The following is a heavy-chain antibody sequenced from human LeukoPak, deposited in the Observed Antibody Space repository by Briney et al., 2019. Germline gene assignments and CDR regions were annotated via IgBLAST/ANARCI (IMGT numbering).Heavy chain of an antibody. CDR2: ISGSDDTI. Sequence: PGGSLRVSCAASGFTFSDYEMNWVRQAPGKGLEWVSYISGSDDTIHYADSVRGRFTISRDNAKNSLYLQMNSLRAEDTAVYYCARPIGYSGSGSYYGYWGQGTLVTVSS. D-gene: IGHD3-10*01. J-gene: IGHJ4*02. V-gene: IGHV3-48*03. CDR1: GFTFSDYE. CDR3: ARPIGYSGSGSYYGY.